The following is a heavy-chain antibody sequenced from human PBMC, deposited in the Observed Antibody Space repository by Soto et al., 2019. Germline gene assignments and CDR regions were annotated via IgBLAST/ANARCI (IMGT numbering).Heavy chain of an antibody. Sequence: ASVKVSCKASGYTFTSQNMHWVRQAPGQGLERMGWINTYNGNTNYAQKFQGSVTMTTDTSTSTAYMELRSLRSDDTSVYDCASGGAPIDYWGQGTLVTVSS. CDR1: GYTFTSQN. J-gene: IGHJ4*01. CDR3: ASGGAPIDY. CDR2: INTYNGNT. D-gene: IGHD3-10*01. V-gene: IGHV1-18*01.